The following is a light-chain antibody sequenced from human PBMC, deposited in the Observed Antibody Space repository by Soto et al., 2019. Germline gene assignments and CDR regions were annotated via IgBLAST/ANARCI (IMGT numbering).Light chain of an antibody. Sequence: DIQMTQSPSSLSASVGGRVTITCQASQDISIYLNWYQQTLGKAPKFLIYDASNLETGVPSRLSGSGSGTDFTFTISSLQPEDIATYYCQQYDNLITFGQGTRLEIK. CDR3: QQYDNLIT. J-gene: IGKJ5*01. CDR2: DAS. CDR1: QDISIY. V-gene: IGKV1-33*01.